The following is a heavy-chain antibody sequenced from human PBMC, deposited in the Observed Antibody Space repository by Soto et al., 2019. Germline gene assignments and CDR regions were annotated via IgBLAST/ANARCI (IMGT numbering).Heavy chain of an antibody. J-gene: IGHJ4*02. CDR2: LYYTGST. CDR1: GGSISSYY. D-gene: IGHD5-12*01. Sequence: PSETLSLTCTVSGGSISSYYWSWIRQPPGKGLEFIGYLYYTGSTNYNPSFKSRVTISLDTSKNQFSLKLSSVTAADTAVYYCARDLGDGYHFDYWGQGTLVTVSS. V-gene: IGHV4-59*01. CDR3: ARDLGDGYHFDY.